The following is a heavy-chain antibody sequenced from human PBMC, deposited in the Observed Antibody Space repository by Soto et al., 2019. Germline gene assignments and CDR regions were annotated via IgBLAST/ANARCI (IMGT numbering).Heavy chain of an antibody. CDR3: ARDLYCSGGNCFFDY. CDR1: GYTFTSYG. D-gene: IGHD2-15*01. CDR2: ISAYNGNT. V-gene: IGHV1-18*04. Sequence: QVQLVQSGAEVKKPGASVKVSFKASGYTFTSYGISWVRQAPGQGLEWMGWISAYNGNTNFAQKLQGRVTMTADTSTSTAYMELRSLRSDDTAVYYCARDLYCSGGNCFFDYWGQGTLVTVSS. J-gene: IGHJ4*02.